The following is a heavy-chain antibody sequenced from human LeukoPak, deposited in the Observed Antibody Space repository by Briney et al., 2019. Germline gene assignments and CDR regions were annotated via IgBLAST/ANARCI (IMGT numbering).Heavy chain of an antibody. Sequence: GGSLRLSCAASGFSFSTYTMNWVRQAPGKGLEWVSAISYSSTNTYYGDSVKGRFTISRHNSKNTLYLQMNSLRVEDTAVYYCARGGTPGYSSGRIDYWGQGTLVTVSS. J-gene: IGHJ4*02. D-gene: IGHD6-19*01. CDR3: ARGGTPGYSSGRIDY. V-gene: IGHV3-21*04. CDR2: ISYSSTNT. CDR1: GFSFSTYT.